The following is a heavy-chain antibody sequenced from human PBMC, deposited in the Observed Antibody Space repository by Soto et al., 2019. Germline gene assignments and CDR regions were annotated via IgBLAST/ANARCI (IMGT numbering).Heavy chain of an antibody. CDR3: ARPISP. Sequence: QVQLQESGPGLVKPSQTLSLTCTVSGGSISSGGYYWSWIRQHPGKGLDPQHPGKVLEWIGYIYYSGFTYSQPSIKSRVTISVDTSKNQFSLTLSSVTAADTAVYYCARPISPWGQGTLVTVSS. V-gene: IGHV4-31*03. CDR2: IYYSGFT. J-gene: IGHJ5*02. CDR1: GGSISSGGYY. D-gene: IGHD3-3*01.